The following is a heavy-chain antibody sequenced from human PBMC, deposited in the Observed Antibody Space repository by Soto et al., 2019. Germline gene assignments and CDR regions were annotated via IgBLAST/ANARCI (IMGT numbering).Heavy chain of an antibody. J-gene: IGHJ5*02. CDR1: GGTFSSYT. D-gene: IGHD3-10*01. CDR2: IIPILGIA. Sequence: QVQLVQSGAEVKKPGSSVKVSCKASGGTFSSYTISWVRQAPGQGLEWMGRIIPILGIANYAQKFQGRVTITADKSTSTAYMELSSRRSEDTAVYYCARDLLGGDYYGSGPHQWFDPWGQGTLVTVSS. CDR3: ARDLLGGDYYGSGPHQWFDP. V-gene: IGHV1-69*08.